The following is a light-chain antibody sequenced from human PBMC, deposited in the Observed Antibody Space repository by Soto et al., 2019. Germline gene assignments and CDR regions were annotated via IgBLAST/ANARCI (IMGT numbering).Light chain of an antibody. CDR3: PQYGSSPQT. J-gene: IGKJ1*01. Sequence: EIVLTQSPGTLSLSPGERGTLSCRASQSVSSSYLAWYQQKPGQAPRLLMYDTSSRATGIPDRFSGSGSGTDFTFSITRLEPEDFAVYYCPQYGSSPQTFGQGTKVEIK. CDR1: QSVSSSY. CDR2: DTS. V-gene: IGKV3-20*01.